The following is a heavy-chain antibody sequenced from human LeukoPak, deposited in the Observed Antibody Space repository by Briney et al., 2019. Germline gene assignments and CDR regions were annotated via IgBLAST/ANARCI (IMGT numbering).Heavy chain of an antibody. J-gene: IGHJ5*02. CDR1: GGSISSGDYY. Sequence: PSETLSLTCTVSGGSISSGDYYWSWIRQPPGKGLEWIGYIYYSGSTYYNPSLKSRVTISVDTSKNQFSLKLSPVTAADTAVYYCARDRMIVVVSGFDPWGQGTLVTVSS. CDR3: ARDRMIVVVSGFDP. CDR2: IYYSGST. V-gene: IGHV4-30-4*01. D-gene: IGHD3-22*01.